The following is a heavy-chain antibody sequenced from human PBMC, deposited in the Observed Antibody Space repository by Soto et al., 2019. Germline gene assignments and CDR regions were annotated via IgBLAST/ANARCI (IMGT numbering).Heavy chain of an antibody. CDR3: ARGGDRLPWYFDL. CDR1: GFTFSSYS. V-gene: IGHV3-48*01. Sequence: EVQLVESGGGLVQPGGSLRLSCAASGFTFSSYSMNWVRQAPGKGLEWVSYISSSSSTIYYADSVKGRFTISRDNAKNSLYLQMNSLRAEDTAVYYCARGGDRLPWYFDLWGRGTLVTVSS. CDR2: ISSSSSTI. D-gene: IGHD3-10*01. J-gene: IGHJ2*01.